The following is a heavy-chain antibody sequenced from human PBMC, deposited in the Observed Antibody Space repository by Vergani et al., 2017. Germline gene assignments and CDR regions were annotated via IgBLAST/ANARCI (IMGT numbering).Heavy chain of an antibody. CDR2: ISAYNGNT. D-gene: IGHD2-15*01. CDR1: GYTFTSYG. Sequence: QVQLVQSGAEVKKPGASVKVSCKASGYTFTSYGISWVRQAPGQGLEWMGWISAYNGNTNYAQKLQGRVTMTTDTSTRTAYMELRSLRSDDTAVYYCARVPCSGGSCYSQNWFDPWGQGTLVTVSS. V-gene: IGHV1-18*01. CDR3: ARVPCSGGSCYSQNWFDP. J-gene: IGHJ5*02.